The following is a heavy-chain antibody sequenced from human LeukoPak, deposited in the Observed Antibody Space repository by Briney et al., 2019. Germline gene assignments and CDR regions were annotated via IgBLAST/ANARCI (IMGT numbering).Heavy chain of an antibody. CDR1: GFTFSSYA. J-gene: IGHJ4*02. CDR3: ATGGTRRPFDY. CDR2: ISSSGGST. Sequence: GGSLGLSCAASGFTFSSYAMSWVRQAPGKGLEWVSSISSSGGSTYYADSVKGRLTVSRDNSKNTLYLQMNSLRAEDTAVYYCATGGTRRPFDYWGQGTLVTVSS. D-gene: IGHD3-16*01. V-gene: IGHV3-23*01.